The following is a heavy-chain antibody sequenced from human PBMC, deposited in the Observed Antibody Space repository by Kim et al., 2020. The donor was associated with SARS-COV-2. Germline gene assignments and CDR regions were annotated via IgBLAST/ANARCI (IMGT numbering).Heavy chain of an antibody. J-gene: IGHJ4*02. CDR1: GSSISSSAYY. D-gene: IGHD2-2*01. Sequence: SETLSLTCTVSGSSISSSAYYWGWIRQPPGKGLEWIGSVYYTGATYYNPSLKSRVTISVDTSKNQFSLKLSSVTAADTAVYYCARHFRGTSMRFLGLHQFDYWGQGTLVTVSS. V-gene: IGHV4-39*01. CDR3: ARHFRGTSMRFLGLHQFDY. CDR2: VYYTGAT.